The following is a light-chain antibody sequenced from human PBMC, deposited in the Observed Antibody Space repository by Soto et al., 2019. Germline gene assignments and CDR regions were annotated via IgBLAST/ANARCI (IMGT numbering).Light chain of an antibody. CDR2: YDS. CDR1: NIGSKS. J-gene: IGLJ1*01. V-gene: IGLV3-21*04. Sequence: SYELTQPPSVSVAPGKTARITCGGNNIGSKSVHWYQQKPGQAPVLVIYYDSDRPSGIPERFSGSNSRNTATLTISRVEAGDEADFYCKVWGSSSDHFYVFGTGTKLTVL. CDR3: KVWGSSSDHFYV.